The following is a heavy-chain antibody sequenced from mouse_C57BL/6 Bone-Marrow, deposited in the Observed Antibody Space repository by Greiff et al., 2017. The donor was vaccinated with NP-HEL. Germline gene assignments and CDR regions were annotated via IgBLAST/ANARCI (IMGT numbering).Heavy chain of an antibody. Sequence: QVQLQQPGAELVRPGSSVKLSCKASGYTFTSYWMDWVKQRPGQGLEWIGNIYPSDSETHYNQKFKDKATLIVDKSSSTAYMQLSSLTSEDSAVYYCARRNYYGSSYPAYWGQGTLVTVSA. CDR2: IYPSDSET. J-gene: IGHJ3*01. CDR1: GYTFTSYW. CDR3: ARRNYYGSSYPAY. V-gene: IGHV1-61*01. D-gene: IGHD1-1*01.